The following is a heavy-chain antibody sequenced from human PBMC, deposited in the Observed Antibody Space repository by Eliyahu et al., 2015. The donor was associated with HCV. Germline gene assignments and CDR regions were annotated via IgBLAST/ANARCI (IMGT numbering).Heavy chain of an antibody. CDR1: GGSISRYY. CDR2: IYYIGSA. Sequence: QVQLQESGPGLVKPSETLSLTCTVSGGSISRYYWSWIRQPPGKGLEWIGYIYYIGSANYSPSLKSRVSISVDTSENQFSLNLTSVTAADTAVYYCARADSTSGYYSHFDYWGQGILVTVSS. D-gene: IGHD3-22*01. J-gene: IGHJ4*02. V-gene: IGHV4-59*01. CDR3: ARADSTSGYYSHFDY.